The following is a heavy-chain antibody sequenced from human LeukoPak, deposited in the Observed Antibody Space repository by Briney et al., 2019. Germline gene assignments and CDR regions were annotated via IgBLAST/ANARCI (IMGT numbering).Heavy chain of an antibody. Sequence: SETPSLTCDASGGSVTSTNWWTWLRQPPGKGLEWIGEVHLDGRTNYNPSPKSRLIMSVDLPENHISLKLTSVTAADTAVYYCAREGGFYRPLDYSGQGTLVTVSS. V-gene: IGHV4-4*02. CDR3: AREGGFYRPLDY. CDR2: VHLDGRT. J-gene: IGHJ4*02. CDR1: GGSVTSTNW. D-gene: IGHD3-3*01.